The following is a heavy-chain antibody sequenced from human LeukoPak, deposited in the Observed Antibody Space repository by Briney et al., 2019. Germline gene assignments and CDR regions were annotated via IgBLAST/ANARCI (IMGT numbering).Heavy chain of an antibody. CDR1: GITFSSYA. CDR2: INGNSGMT. Sequence: GGSLRLSCAVSGITFSSYAMSWVRQAPGKGPEWVSSINGNSGMTYYADSVKGRFTISRDNSKDTLFLQMNSLRAEDTAIYYCAKDSRGDCSSSSCYAGAWYFDLWGRGTLVTVSS. CDR3: AKDSRGDCSSSSCYAGAWYFDL. J-gene: IGHJ2*01. V-gene: IGHV3-23*01. D-gene: IGHD2-15*01.